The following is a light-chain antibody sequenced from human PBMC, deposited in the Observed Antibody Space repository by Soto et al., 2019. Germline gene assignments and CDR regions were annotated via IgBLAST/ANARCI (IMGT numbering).Light chain of an antibody. CDR3: QKYGNFWT. J-gene: IGKJ1*01. CDR1: QSVSSY. Sequence: EIVLTQSPATLSLSPGERATLSCRASQSVSSYLAWYQQKPGQAPRLLIYAASTRATGIPARFSGSGSGTEFSLIISSLQSEDFAVYYCQKYGNFWTFGQGTKVDIK. V-gene: IGKV3-15*01. CDR2: AAS.